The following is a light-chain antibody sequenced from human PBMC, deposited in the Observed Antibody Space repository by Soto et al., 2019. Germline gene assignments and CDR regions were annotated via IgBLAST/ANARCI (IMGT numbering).Light chain of an antibody. CDR2: GNS. CDR1: SSNIGAGYD. Sequence: QSVLTQPPSVSGAPGQRVTISCTGSSSNIGAGYDVHWYQQLPGTAPKLLISGNSNRPSGVPDRSSGSKSGTSASLAITGLQAEDEADYYCQSYDSSLSGSKVFGTGTKVTVL. V-gene: IGLV1-40*01. CDR3: QSYDSSLSGSKV. J-gene: IGLJ1*01.